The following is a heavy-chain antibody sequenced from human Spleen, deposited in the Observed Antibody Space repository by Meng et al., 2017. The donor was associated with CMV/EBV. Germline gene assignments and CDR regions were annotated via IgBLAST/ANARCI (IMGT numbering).Heavy chain of an antibody. D-gene: IGHD3-10*01. CDR3: AREGITLVRGVVYSYYGMGV. CDR1: GDSVSSNIAA. V-gene: IGHV6-1*01. CDR2: TYYKSKWFE. Sequence: SQTLSLTCAISGDSVSSNIAAWNWIRQSPSRGLEWLGRTYYKSKWFEDYAVSVKSRITFNPDTSTNQFSLKLHSVTPEDTAVYYCAREGITLVRGVVYSYYGMGVWGQGTTVTVSS. J-gene: IGHJ6*02.